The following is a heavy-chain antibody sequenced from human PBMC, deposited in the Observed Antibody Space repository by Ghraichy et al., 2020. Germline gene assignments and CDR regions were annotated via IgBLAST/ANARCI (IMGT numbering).Heavy chain of an antibody. CDR1: GFSFSSYA. J-gene: IGHJ6*02. CDR3: AKVVVADLYYYYGMDV. V-gene: IGHV3-23*01. Sequence: GESLNISCAASGFSFSSYAMSWVRQAPGKGLEWVSGITGSGGSTYYADSVKGRFTISRDNSKNTLYLQMNSLRAEDTAVYYCAKVVVADLYYYYGMDVWGQGTTVTVSS. D-gene: IGHD2-15*01. CDR2: ITGSGGST.